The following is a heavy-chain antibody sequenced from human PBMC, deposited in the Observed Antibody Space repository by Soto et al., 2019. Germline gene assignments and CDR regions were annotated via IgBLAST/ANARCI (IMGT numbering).Heavy chain of an antibody. Sequence: GGSLRLSCVASGFIFSNCWMHWVRQAPGMGLVWVSHINSDGSYTTYADSVKGRFTISRDNAKNTLYLQMNSLRAEDTAVYYCVRAIGHYGMDVWGRGTTVTVSS. V-gene: IGHV3-74*01. D-gene: IGHD3-22*01. CDR2: INSDGSYT. CDR1: GFIFSNCW. J-gene: IGHJ6*02. CDR3: VRAIGHYGMDV.